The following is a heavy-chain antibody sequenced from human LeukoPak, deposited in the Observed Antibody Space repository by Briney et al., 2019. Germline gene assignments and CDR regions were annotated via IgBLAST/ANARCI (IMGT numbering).Heavy chain of an antibody. J-gene: IGHJ4*02. V-gene: IGHV4-34*01. CDR1: GGSFSGYY. CDR2: INHRGST. CDR3: ARDSPYCSGGSCQTFDY. D-gene: IGHD2-15*01. Sequence: KPSETLSLTCAVYGGSFSGYYWSWIRQSPGKGLEWIGEINHRGSTNYNPSLKSRVTMSVDTSKNQFSLKLSSVTAADTAVYYCARDSPYCSGGSCQTFDYWGQGTLVTVSS.